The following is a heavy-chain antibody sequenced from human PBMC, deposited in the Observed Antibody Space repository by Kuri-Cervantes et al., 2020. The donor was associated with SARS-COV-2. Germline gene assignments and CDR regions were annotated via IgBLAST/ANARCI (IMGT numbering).Heavy chain of an antibody. CDR2: IYYSGST. Sequence: GSLRLSCTVSGYSISSGYYWGWIRQPPGKGLEWIGSIYYSGSTYYNPSLKSRVTISVDTSKNQFSLKLSSVTAADTAVYYCARRSPYCPGGECVVWGKGTTVTVSS. CDR3: ARRSPYCPGGECVV. D-gene: IGHD2-21*01. V-gene: IGHV4-38-2*02. CDR1: GYSISSGYY. J-gene: IGHJ6*04.